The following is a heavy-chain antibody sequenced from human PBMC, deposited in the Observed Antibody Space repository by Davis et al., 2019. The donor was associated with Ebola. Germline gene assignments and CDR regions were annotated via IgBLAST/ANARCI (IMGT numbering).Heavy chain of an antibody. Sequence: SVKVSCKASGGTFSSYAISWVRQAPGQGLEWMGGIIPIFGTANYAQKLQGRVTMTTDTYTSTAYMELRSLRSDDTAVYYCARDRILRARLPTMGFDPWGQGTLVTVSS. J-gene: IGHJ5*02. CDR1: GGTFSSYA. CDR3: ARDRILRARLPTMGFDP. V-gene: IGHV1-69*05. CDR2: IIPIFGTA. D-gene: IGHD2-15*01.